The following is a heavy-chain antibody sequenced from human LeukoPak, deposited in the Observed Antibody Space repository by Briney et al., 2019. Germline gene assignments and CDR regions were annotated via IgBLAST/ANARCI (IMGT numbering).Heavy chain of an antibody. J-gene: IGHJ4*02. Sequence: CVXXGXTXSXXSMXWXXXAXXXGLEWVAIISYDGSNSYYADSVKGRFTVSRDNSKNTLYLQMNSLRPDDTAVYCCAKGIFYCDYWGQGTLVTVSS. D-gene: IGHD2/OR15-2a*01. V-gene: IGHV3-30*18. CDR2: ISYDGSNS. CDR3: AKGIFYCDY. CDR1: GXTXSXXS.